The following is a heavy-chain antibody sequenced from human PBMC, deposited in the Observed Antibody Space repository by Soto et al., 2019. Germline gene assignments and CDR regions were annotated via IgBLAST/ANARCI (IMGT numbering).Heavy chain of an antibody. V-gene: IGHV3-48*03. J-gene: IGHJ6*02. D-gene: IGHD4-4*01. CDR2: IGTSGKTI. Sequence: ESGGGLVQAGGSLRLFCAVSGFTFSSYEMNWVRQAPGKGLEWVSYIGTSGKTIYYADSVRGRFTISRDNAKNSLYLQMNSLRAEDTAVYFCARDPAIYSGKFDYGLDVWGRGTMVTVSS. CDR3: ARDPAIYSGKFDYGLDV. CDR1: GFTFSSYE.